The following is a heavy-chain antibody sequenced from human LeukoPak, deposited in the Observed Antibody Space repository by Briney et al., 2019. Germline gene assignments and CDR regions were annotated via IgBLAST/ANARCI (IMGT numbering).Heavy chain of an antibody. CDR1: GGSISSGGYS. Sequence: SETLSLTCAVSGGSISSGGYSWSWIRQPPGKGLEWIGYIYYSGSTYYSPSLKSRVTISVDTSKNQFSLKLSSVTAADTAVYYCARALLRFLDGNWFDPWGQGTLVTVSS. V-gene: IGHV4-30-4*07. CDR3: ARALLRFLDGNWFDP. J-gene: IGHJ5*02. D-gene: IGHD3-3*01. CDR2: IYYSGST.